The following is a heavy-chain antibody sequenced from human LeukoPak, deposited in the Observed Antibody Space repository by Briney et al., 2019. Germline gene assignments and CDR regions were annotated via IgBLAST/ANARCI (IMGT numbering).Heavy chain of an antibody. V-gene: IGHV3-15*05. CDR3: VRGQATAWGLDY. J-gene: IGHJ4*02. D-gene: IGHD6-13*01. CDR1: GFTFSNAW. CDR2: IKSKTDGGTT. Sequence: PGGSLRLSCAASGFTFSNAWMSWVRQAPGKELEWVGRIKSKTDGGTTDYAAPVKGRFTISRDDSKNTLYLQMNSLRAEDTALYYCVRGQATAWGLDYWGQGTLVTVSS.